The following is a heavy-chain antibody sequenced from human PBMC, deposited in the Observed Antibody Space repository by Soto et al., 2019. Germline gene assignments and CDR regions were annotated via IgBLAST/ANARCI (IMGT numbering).Heavy chain of an antibody. V-gene: IGHV3-21*01. CDR2: ISSSSSYI. J-gene: IGHJ6*02. D-gene: IGHD2-8*02. Sequence: GGSLRLSCAASGFPFSSYSMNWVRQAPGKGLEWVSSISSSSSYIYYADSVKGRFTISRDNAKNSLYLQMNSLRAEDTAVYYCARVHSITTRGVYPLLRSMDVWGQGTTVTVSS. CDR1: GFPFSSYS. CDR3: ARVHSITTRGVYPLLRSMDV.